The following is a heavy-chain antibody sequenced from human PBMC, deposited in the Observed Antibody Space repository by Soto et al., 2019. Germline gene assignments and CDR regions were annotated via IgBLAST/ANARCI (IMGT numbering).Heavy chain of an antibody. D-gene: IGHD3-10*01. CDR2: INPNSGGT. V-gene: IGHV1-2*02. CDR3: ARVTMVRGVIFWFDP. CDR1: GYTFTGYY. J-gene: IGHJ5*02. Sequence: ASVKVSCKASGYTFTGYYMHWVRQAPGQGLEWMGWINPNSGGTNYAQKFQGRVTMTRDTSISTAYMELSRLRSDDTAVYYCARVTMVRGVIFWFDPWGQGTLVT.